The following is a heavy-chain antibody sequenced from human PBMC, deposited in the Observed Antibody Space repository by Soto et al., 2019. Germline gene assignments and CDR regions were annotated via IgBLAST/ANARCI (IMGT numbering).Heavy chain of an antibody. CDR2: ISYDGSNK. Sequence: QVQLVESGGGVVQPGRSLRLSCAASGFTFSSYGMHWVRQAPGKGLEWVAVISYDGSNKYYADSVKGRFTISRDNSKNTLYLQMNSLRAEDTAVYYCAKEDSSGYSLMADAFDILGQGTMVTVSS. D-gene: IGHD3-22*01. CDR1: GFTFSSYG. J-gene: IGHJ3*02. V-gene: IGHV3-30*18. CDR3: AKEDSSGYSLMADAFDI.